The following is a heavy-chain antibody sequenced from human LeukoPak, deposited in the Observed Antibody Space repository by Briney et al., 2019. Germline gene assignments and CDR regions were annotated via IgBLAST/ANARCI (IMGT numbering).Heavy chain of an antibody. CDR1: GGTFISYA. V-gene: IGHV1-69*13. CDR2: IIPIFGTA. D-gene: IGHD3-22*01. Sequence: SVEVSCKASGGTFISYAISWVRQAPGQGLEWMGGIIPIFGTANYAQKFQGRVTITADESTSTAYMELSSLRSEDTAVYYCARAEGNYYDSSGPGRYWGQGTLVTVSS. J-gene: IGHJ4*02. CDR3: ARAEGNYYDSSGPGRY.